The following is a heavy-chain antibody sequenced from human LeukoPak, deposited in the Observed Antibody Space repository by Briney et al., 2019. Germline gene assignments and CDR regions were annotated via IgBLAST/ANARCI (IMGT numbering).Heavy chain of an antibody. J-gene: IGHJ4*02. V-gene: IGHV6-1*01. CDR3: ASLIYYDSSGYYYHYFDY. Sequence: SQTLSLTCAISGDSVSSNSGSWHWIRQSPSRGLEWLGRTYYRSKWYNEYALSVKSRTTINVDTSKNQFSLKLSSVTAADTAVYYCASLIYYDSSGYYYHYFDYWGQGTLVTVSS. CDR1: GDSVSSNSGS. D-gene: IGHD3-22*01. CDR2: TYYRSKWYN.